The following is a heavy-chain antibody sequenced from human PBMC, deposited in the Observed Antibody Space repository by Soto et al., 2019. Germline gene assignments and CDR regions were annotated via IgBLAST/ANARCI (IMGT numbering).Heavy chain of an antibody. D-gene: IGHD3-22*01. V-gene: IGHV3-23*01. CDR1: GFTFSSYA. Sequence: GSLRLSCAASGFTFSSYAMSWVRQAPGKGLEWVSAISGSGGSTYYADSVKGRFTISRDNSKNTLYLQMNSLRAEDTAVYYCAKMRDWLYDSSGLTFDYWGQGTLVTVSS. CDR2: ISGSGGST. CDR3: AKMRDWLYDSSGLTFDY. J-gene: IGHJ4*02.